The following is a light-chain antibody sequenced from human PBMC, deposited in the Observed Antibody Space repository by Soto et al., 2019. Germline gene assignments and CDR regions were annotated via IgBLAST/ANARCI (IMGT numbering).Light chain of an antibody. Sequence: QSALTQPASVSGSPGQSITISCTGTSSDVGGYNHVSWYQHHPGKAPKLMIYEVSNRPSGVSNRFSGSKSGYTASLTISGLQAEDEADYYCCSHAGTYTWVFGGGTKLTVL. V-gene: IGLV2-14*01. CDR3: CSHAGTYTWV. CDR2: EVS. J-gene: IGLJ3*02. CDR1: SSDVGGYNH.